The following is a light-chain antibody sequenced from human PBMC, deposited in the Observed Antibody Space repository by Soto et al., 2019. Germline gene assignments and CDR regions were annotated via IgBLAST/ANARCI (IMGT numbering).Light chain of an antibody. J-gene: IGLJ1*01. CDR3: SSYTNTNTLEV. V-gene: IGLV2-14*03. Sequence: QSVLTQPASVSGSSGQSVTISCTGTSSDVGGYDYVSWFQQHPGKAPKLMIYDVSYRPSGISNRFSGSKSGNTASLSISGLQAEDEADYYCSSYTNTNTLEVFGTGTKVTVL. CDR2: DVS. CDR1: SSDVGGYDY.